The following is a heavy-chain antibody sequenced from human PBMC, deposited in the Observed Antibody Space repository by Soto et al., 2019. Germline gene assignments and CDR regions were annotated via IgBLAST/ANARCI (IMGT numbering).Heavy chain of an antibody. D-gene: IGHD3-10*02. CDR1: GFHFSKFW. J-gene: IGHJ4*02. Sequence: EVQLVESGGGLVQPGGSLRLSCAVSGFHFSKFWMHWVRQAPGKGLVWVSRINSDGSTTHYADSVKGRFTVSRDNAKNTLYLQMSSLRAEDTAVYYCAKEGASCSGSAHEYWGQGTLVTVSS. CDR3: AKEGASCSGSAHEY. V-gene: IGHV3-74*01. CDR2: INSDGSTT.